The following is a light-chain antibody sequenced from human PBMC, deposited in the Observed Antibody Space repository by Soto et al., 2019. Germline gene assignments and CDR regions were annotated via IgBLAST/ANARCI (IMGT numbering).Light chain of an antibody. CDR2: GAS. CDR3: QQYGDSPIT. V-gene: IGKV3-20*01. Sequence: TQSPATLSVSPGERATLSCRASQSVSILLAWYQQRPGQSPRLLISGASNRAAGIPDRFSGSGSATDFTLTISRLEPEDFALYYCQQYGDSPITFGQGTRLEIK. CDR1: QSVSIL. J-gene: IGKJ5*01.